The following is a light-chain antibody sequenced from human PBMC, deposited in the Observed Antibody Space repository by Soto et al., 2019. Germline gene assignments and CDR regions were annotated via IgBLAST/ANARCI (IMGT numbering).Light chain of an antibody. CDR3: QHYGTSPIT. Sequence: ETVMTQSPATLSVSPGERATLSCRASQSISSNLAWFQQKPGQAPRLLIYDASTMATGFPARFSGSGSGTEFTLTISSLQSEDFAVYYCQHYGTSPITFGQGTRLEIK. CDR2: DAS. CDR1: QSISSN. J-gene: IGKJ5*01. V-gene: IGKV3-15*01.